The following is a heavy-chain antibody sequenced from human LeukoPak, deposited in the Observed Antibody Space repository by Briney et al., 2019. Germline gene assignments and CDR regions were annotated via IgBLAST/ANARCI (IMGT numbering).Heavy chain of an antibody. CDR1: GGSFSSSNYY. D-gene: IGHD1-26*01. V-gene: IGHV4-39*07. J-gene: IGHJ4*02. CDR2: IYYTGVT. Sequence: SETLSLTCTVSGGSFSSSNYYWGWIRQPPGKGLEWIGSIYYTGVTYYTPSLKSRVTISIDTSKNQFSLKIQSVTAADTAVYYCARGRSVVRYFYWGQGTLVTVSS. CDR3: ARGRSVVRYFY.